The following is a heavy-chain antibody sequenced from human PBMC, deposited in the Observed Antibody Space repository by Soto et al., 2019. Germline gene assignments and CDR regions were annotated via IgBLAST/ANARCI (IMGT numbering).Heavy chain of an antibody. CDR3: ARKGAGYYYYYMDV. CDR1: GGSFSGYY. V-gene: IGHV4-34*01. CDR2: INHSGST. Sequence: SETLSLTCAVYGGSFSGYYWSWIRQPPGKGLEWIGEINHSGSTNYNPSLRSRVTISVDTSKNQFSLKLSSVTAADTAVYYCARKGAGYYYYYMDVWGKGTTVTVSS. J-gene: IGHJ6*03.